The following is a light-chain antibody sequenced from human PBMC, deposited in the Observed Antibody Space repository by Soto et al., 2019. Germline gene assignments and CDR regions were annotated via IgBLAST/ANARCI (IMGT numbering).Light chain of an antibody. CDR1: SSDVGRYNL. CDR3: SSYTRSSPCV. Sequence: QSALTQPASVSGSPGQSITISCTGTSSDVGRYNLVSWYQHHPGKAPKLMIYEVSNRPSGVSNRFSGSKSGNMASLTISGLQAEDEADYYCSSYTRSSPCVFGTGTKVTVL. CDR2: EVS. J-gene: IGLJ1*01. V-gene: IGLV2-14*02.